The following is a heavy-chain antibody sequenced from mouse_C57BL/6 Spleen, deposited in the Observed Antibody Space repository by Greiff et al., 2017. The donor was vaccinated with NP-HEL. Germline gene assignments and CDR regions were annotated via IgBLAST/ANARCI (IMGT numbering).Heavy chain of an antibody. CDR3: ARLRGYYAMDY. J-gene: IGHJ4*01. CDR2: INPNNGGT. Sequence: VQLQQSGPELVKPGASVKISCKASGYTFTDYYMNWVKQSHGKSLEWIGDINPNNGGTSYNQKFKGKATLTVNKSSSTAYMELRSLTSEDSAVDYCARLRGYYAMDYWGQGTSVTVSS. CDR1: GYTFTDYY. V-gene: IGHV1-26*01. D-gene: IGHD2-12*01.